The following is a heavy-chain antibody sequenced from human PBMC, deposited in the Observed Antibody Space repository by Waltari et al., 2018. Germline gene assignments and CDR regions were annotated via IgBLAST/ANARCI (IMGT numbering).Heavy chain of an antibody. CDR2: INHSGST. CDR3: ARGQWQPRFDP. J-gene: IGHJ5*02. D-gene: IGHD6-19*01. Sequence: QVQLQQWGAGLLKPSETLSLTCVVYGGSFSGYYWRWIRQPPGKGLEWIGEINHSGSTNYNASLKSRVTILGDTSKNQFSLKLSSVSAADTAVYYCARGQWQPRFDPWGQGTLVTVSS. V-gene: IGHV4-34*01. CDR1: GGSFSGYY.